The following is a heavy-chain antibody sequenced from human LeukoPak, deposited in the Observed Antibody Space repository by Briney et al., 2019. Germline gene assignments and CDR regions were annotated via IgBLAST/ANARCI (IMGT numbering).Heavy chain of an antibody. D-gene: IGHD2-2*01. Sequence: GGSLRLSCAASGFTFSSYSMNWVRQAPGKGLEWVSSISSSSSYIYYADSVKGRFTISRDNAKNSLYLQMNSLRAEDTAVYYCAKDPVVVPAAFVDYWGQGTLVTVSS. CDR3: AKDPVVVPAAFVDY. CDR1: GFTFSSYS. J-gene: IGHJ4*02. V-gene: IGHV3-21*01. CDR2: ISSSSSYI.